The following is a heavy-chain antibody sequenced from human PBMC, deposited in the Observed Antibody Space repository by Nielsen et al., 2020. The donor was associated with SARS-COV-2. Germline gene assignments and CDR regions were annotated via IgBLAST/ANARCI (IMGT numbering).Heavy chain of an antibody. V-gene: IGHV1-69*13. CDR3: ASTAPGRGSFASFGADY. CDR1: GGTFSSYA. D-gene: IGHD3-10*01. Sequence: SVKVSCKASGGTFSSYAISWVRQAPGQGLEWMGGIIPIFGTANYAQKFQGRVTITADESTSTAYMELSSLRFEDTAVYYCASTAPGRGSFASFGADYWGQGTLVTVSS. CDR2: IIPIFGTA. J-gene: IGHJ4*02.